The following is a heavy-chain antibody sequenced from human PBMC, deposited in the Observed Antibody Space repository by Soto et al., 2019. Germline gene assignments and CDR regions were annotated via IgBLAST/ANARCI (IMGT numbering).Heavy chain of an antibody. J-gene: IGHJ5*02. CDR1: GGSISSYY. CDR2: IYYSGST. V-gene: IGHV4-59*01. CDR3: ARLYSYGLNWFEP. D-gene: IGHD5-18*01. Sequence: SETLSLTCTVSGGSISSYYWSWIRQPPGKGLEWIGYIYYSGSTNYNPSLKSRVTISVDTSKNQFSLKLSSVTAADTAVYYCARLYSYGLNWFEPWGQGTLVTVSS.